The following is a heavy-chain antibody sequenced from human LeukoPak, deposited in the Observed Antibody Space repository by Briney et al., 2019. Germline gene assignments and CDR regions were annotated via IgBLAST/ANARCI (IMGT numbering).Heavy chain of an antibody. CDR1: GGTFSSYA. CDR3: AAGTLVSGGSNNWFDP. J-gene: IGHJ5*02. V-gene: IGHV1-69*04. D-gene: IGHD2-15*01. Sequence: SVKVSCKTSGGTFSSYAISWVRQAPGQGLEWMGRIIPILGIANYAQKFQGRVTITADKSTSTAYMELSSLRSEDTAVYYCAAGTLVSGGSNNWFDPWGQGTLVTVSS. CDR2: IIPILGIA.